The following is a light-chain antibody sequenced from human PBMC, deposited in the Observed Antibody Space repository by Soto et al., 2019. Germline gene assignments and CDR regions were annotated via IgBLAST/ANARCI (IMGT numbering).Light chain of an antibody. CDR2: EVT. Sequence: QSALTQPPSASGSPGQSVTISCTGTRSDVGASNSVSWYQQHAGKAPKLVIYEVTKRPSGVTDRFSGSKSGNTASLTVSGFKAEDEADYYCSSFATSNTRVFGGGTKLTVL. CDR1: RSDVGASNS. CDR3: SSFATSNTRV. J-gene: IGLJ3*02. V-gene: IGLV2-8*01.